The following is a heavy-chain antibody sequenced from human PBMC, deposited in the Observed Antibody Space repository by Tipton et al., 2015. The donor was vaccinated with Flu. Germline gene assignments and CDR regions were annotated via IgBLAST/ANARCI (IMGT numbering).Heavy chain of an antibody. Sequence: SLRLSCAASGFTFSRYAMSWVRQAPGKGLEWVSTISGSGGRTCGRTCCADSVKGRFTISRDNSKDTLYLQLDSLRAEDTAVYYCARDGEIYYFDYWGQGTLVTVSS. CDR3: ARDGEIYYFDY. J-gene: IGHJ4*02. V-gene: IGHV3-23*01. D-gene: IGHD7-27*01. CDR1: GFTFSRYA. CDR2: ISGSGGRTCGRT.